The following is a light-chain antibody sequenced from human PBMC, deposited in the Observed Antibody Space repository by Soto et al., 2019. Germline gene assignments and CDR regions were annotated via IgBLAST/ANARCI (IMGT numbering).Light chain of an antibody. V-gene: IGKV3-11*01. CDR3: QQRSSWPLT. CDR2: DVS. Sequence: EIVLTQSPATLSLSPGERATLSCRASQDMSDFLAWYQHKPGQSPRLLIYDVSKRATGIPARFSGSGSGPDFSLTISSLEPEDFGLYYCQQRSSWPLTFGGGTKVELK. CDR1: QDMSDF. J-gene: IGKJ4*01.